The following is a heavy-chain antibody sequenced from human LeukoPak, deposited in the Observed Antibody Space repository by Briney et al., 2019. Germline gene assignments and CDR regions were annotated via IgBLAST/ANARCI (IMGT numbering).Heavy chain of an antibody. Sequence: KSSETLSLTCTVSGASISSSSYFWGWIRQSPGKGLEYIGSVYYSGRTYYNPSLKSRVTISLDTSTNQFSLRLTSVTAADTAVYHCARPLDTSLANPFDIWGHGTMVTVSS. V-gene: IGHV4-39*01. CDR2: VYYSGRT. D-gene: IGHD3-16*01. J-gene: IGHJ3*02. CDR1: GASISSSSYF. CDR3: ARPLDTSLANPFDI.